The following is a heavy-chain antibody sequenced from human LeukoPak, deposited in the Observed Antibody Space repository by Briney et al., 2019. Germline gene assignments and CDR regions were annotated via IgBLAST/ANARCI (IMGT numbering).Heavy chain of an antibody. V-gene: IGHV4-39*07. CDR3: ARDRNAFDI. CDR2: IYYSGTT. J-gene: IGHJ3*02. CDR1: GGSISSSSYH. Sequence: SETLSLTCTVSGGSISSSSYHWGWIRQPPEKGLEWIGSIYYSGTTYYSPSLRSRVTISVDTSKNQFSVRLNSVTAADTAVYYCARDRNAFDIWGQGTMVTVSS.